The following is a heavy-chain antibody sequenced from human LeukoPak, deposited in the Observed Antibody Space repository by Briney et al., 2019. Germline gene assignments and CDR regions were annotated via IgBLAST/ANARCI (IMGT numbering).Heavy chain of an antibody. D-gene: IGHD6-13*01. Sequence: PSETLSLTCTVTGGSISSYYWSWIRQPPGKGLEWIGYIYYTGSTNYNPPLKSRVTISVDTSKNQFSLKLSSVTAADTAVYYCARQQLSQLYYFDNWGQGTLVTVSS. V-gene: IGHV4-59*01. J-gene: IGHJ4*02. CDR2: IYYTGST. CDR3: ARQQLSQLYYFDN. CDR1: GGSISSYY.